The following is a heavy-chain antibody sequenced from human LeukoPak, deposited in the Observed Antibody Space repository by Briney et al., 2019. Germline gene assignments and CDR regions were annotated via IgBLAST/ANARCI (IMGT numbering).Heavy chain of an antibody. V-gene: IGHV4-59*01. CDR1: GGSISSYY. CDR2: IYYSGST. Sequence: KASETLSLTCTVSGGSISSYYWSWIRQPPGKGLEWIGYIYYSGSTNYNPSLKSRVTISVDTSKNQFSLKLSSVTAADTAVYYCARGGSYYYDSSGYTYYWGQGTLVTVSS. D-gene: IGHD3-22*01. CDR3: ARGGSYYYDSSGYTYY. J-gene: IGHJ4*02.